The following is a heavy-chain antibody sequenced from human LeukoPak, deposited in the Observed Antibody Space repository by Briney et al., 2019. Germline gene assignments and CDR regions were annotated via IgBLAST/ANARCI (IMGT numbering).Heavy chain of an antibody. Sequence: PSETLSLTCTVPGGSISNYYWSWIRQPPGKGLEWIGYIYYSGNTNCNPPLKSRVTISVDTSKNQFSLKLSSVTAADTAVYYCARRRNYYGSGSYQNYMDVWGKGTTVTVSS. J-gene: IGHJ6*03. V-gene: IGHV4-59*01. CDR1: GGSISNYY. D-gene: IGHD3-10*01. CDR2: IYYSGNT. CDR3: ARRRNYYGSGSYQNYMDV.